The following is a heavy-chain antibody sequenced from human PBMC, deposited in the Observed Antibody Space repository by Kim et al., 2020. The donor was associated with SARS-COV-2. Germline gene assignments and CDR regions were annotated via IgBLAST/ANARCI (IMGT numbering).Heavy chain of an antibody. V-gene: IGHV4-59*13. Sequence: SETLSLTCTVSGGSISSYYWSWIRQPPGKGLEWIGYIYYSGSTNYNPSLKSRVTISVDTSKNQFSLKLSSVTAADTAVYYCARVSWELTGWFDPWGQGTLVTVSS. CDR1: GGSISSYY. J-gene: IGHJ5*02. D-gene: IGHD1-26*01. CDR3: ARVSWELTGWFDP. CDR2: IYYSGST.